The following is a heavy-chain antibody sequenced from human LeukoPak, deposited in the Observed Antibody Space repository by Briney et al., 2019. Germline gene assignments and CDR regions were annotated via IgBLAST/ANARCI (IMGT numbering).Heavy chain of an antibody. V-gene: IGHV3-9*01. Sequence: TGGSLRLSCAASGFTFDDYAMHWVRQAPGKGLEWVSGISWNSGSIGYADSVKGRFTISRDNAKNSLYLQMNSLRAEDTALYYCATSYSGSYLWASGDHDYWGQGTLVTVSS. CDR1: GFTFDDYA. D-gene: IGHD1-26*01. CDR3: ATSYSGSYLWASGDHDY. J-gene: IGHJ4*02. CDR2: ISWNSGSI.